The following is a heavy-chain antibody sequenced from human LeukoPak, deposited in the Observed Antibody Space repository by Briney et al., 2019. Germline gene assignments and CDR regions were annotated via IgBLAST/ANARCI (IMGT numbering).Heavy chain of an antibody. CDR3: ARLRDYDRYFDR. CDR1: GYSFTSYW. CDR2: IYPGDSDT. D-gene: IGHD3-22*01. Sequence: GESLRISCKGSGYSFTSYWIGWVRQMPGKGLEWMGIIYPGDSDTTYSPSFQGQVTISADKSISTAYLQWSSLTASDTAMYYCARLRDYDRYFDRWGRGTLVTVSS. J-gene: IGHJ2*01. V-gene: IGHV5-51*01.